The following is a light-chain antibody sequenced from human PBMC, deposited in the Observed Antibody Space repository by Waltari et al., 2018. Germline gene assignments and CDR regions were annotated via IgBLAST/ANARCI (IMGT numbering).Light chain of an antibody. V-gene: IGKV3D-15*01. CDR2: GVS. CDR1: RSVNGH. Sequence: EIVMTQSPVTLSASPGESVTLSCRASRSVNGHLAWYQQKPGQAPRLVIYGVSTRATGIPARFSGSGSGTDFILTISSLQSEDFAVYYCQQHNDWPLTFGGGTKVEIK. CDR3: QQHNDWPLT. J-gene: IGKJ4*01.